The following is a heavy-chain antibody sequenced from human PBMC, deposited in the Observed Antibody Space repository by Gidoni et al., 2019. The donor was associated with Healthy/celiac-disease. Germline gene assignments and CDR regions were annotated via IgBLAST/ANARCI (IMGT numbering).Heavy chain of an antibody. J-gene: IGHJ4*02. CDR3: ARDPVFGGYGDVFFPVDY. V-gene: IGHV3-30-3*01. D-gene: IGHD4-17*01. Sequence: QVQLVESGGGVVQPGRSLRLSCAASGFTFSSYAMHWVRQAPGKGLEWVAVISYDGSNKYYADSVKGRFTISRDNSKNTLYLQMNSLRAEDTAVYYCARDPVFGGYGDVFFPVDYWGQGTLVTVSS. CDR1: GFTFSSYA. CDR2: ISYDGSNK.